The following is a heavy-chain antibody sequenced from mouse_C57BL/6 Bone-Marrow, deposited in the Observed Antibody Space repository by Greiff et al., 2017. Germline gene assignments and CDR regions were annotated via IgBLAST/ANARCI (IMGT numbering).Heavy chain of an antibody. J-gene: IGHJ4*01. V-gene: IGHV2-5*01. Sequence: QVQLQQSGPGLVQPSQSLSITCTVSGFSLTSYGVHWVRPSPGKGLEWLGVIWRGGITDYNAAFMSRLSITKDNSKSQVFFKMNSLQADDTAIYYCAKNWGYGSSYGYAMDYWGQGTSVTVSS. D-gene: IGHD1-1*01. CDR3: AKNWGYGSSYGYAMDY. CDR1: GFSLTSYG. CDR2: IWRGGIT.